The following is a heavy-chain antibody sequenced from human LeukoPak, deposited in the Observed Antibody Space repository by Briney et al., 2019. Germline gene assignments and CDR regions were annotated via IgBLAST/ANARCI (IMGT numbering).Heavy chain of an antibody. D-gene: IGHD1-26*01. CDR2: ISYSGNI. CDR3: AREPPYSGWFDP. J-gene: IGHJ5*02. CDR1: SDSITPYY. Sequence: SDTLSLTCTVSSDSITPYYWSWIRQSPGKGLEWIGYISYSGNINYNPSLQSRVTISVDTSRNQFSLKLNSVTAADTAVYYCAREPPYSGWFDPWGQGTLVTVSS. V-gene: IGHV4-59*01.